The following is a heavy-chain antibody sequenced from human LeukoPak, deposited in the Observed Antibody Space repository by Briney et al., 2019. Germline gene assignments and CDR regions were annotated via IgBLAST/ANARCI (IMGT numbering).Heavy chain of an antibody. J-gene: IGHJ4*02. D-gene: IGHD3-10*01. CDR1: GFIFSDYY. CDR3: ARSGQASMVRGGGFDY. V-gene: IGHV3-11*01. CDR2: ISSSGSTI. Sequence: GGSLRLSYAASGFIFSDYYMSWIRQAPGKGLEWVSYISSSGSTIYYADSVKGRFTISRDNAKNSLYLQMNSLRAEDTAVYYCARSGQASMVRGGGFDYWGQGTLVTVSS.